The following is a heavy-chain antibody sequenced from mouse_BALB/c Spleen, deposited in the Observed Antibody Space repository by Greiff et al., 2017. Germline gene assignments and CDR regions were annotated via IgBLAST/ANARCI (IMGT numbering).Heavy chain of an antibody. CDR3: ARSANYRYPFAY. Sequence: QVQLKQSGAELVRPGTSVKVSCKASGYAFTNYLIEWVKQRPGQGLEWIGVINPGSGGTNYNEKFKGKATLTADKSSSTAYMQLSSLTSDDSAVYFCARSANYRYPFAYWGQGTLVTVSA. D-gene: IGHD2-14*01. CDR1: GYAFTNYL. CDR2: INPGSGGT. J-gene: IGHJ3*01. V-gene: IGHV1-54*03.